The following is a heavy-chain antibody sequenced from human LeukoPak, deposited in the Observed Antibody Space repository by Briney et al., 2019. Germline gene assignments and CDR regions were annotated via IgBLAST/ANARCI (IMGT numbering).Heavy chain of an antibody. CDR1: GFTFSTCW. V-gene: IGHV3-7*01. CDR3: AKSLVVVNDPPDY. J-gene: IGHJ4*02. Sequence: HPGGSLRLSCAASGFTFSTCWMTWVRQAPGKGLEWVANIKQDGSERYYVDSVKGRFTISRDNAKSSLYLQMNSLRAEGTAVYYCAKSLVVVNDPPDYWGQGTLVTVSS. CDR2: IKQDGSER. D-gene: IGHD2-21*01.